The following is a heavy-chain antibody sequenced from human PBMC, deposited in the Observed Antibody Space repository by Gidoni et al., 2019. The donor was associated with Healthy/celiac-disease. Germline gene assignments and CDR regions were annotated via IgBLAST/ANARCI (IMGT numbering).Heavy chain of an antibody. D-gene: IGHD4-17*01. V-gene: IGHV3-7*01. CDR3: ARDQSYDYGDPGWFDP. CDR2: IKQDGSEK. Sequence: EVQLVESGGGLVQPGGSLSLSCAASGFTFGVYWMSWVRQAPGKGLEWVANIKQDGSEKYYVDSVKGRFTISRDNAKNSLYLQMNSLRAEDTAVYYCARDQSYDYGDPGWFDPWGQGTLVTVSS. CDR1: GFTFGVYW. J-gene: IGHJ5*02.